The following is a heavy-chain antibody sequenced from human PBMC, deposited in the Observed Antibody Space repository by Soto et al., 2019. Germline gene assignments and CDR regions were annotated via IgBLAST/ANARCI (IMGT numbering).Heavy chain of an antibody. CDR2: ISYDGSNK. V-gene: IGHV3-30*18. CDR3: AKAWCDL. J-gene: IGHJ5*02. Sequence: QVQLVESGGGVVQPGRSLRLSCAASGFTFSSYGMHWVRQAPGKGLEWVAVISYDGSNKYYADSVKGRFTISRDNSKNTLYLQMNSLRAEDTAVYYCAKAWCDLWGQGTLVTGSS. CDR1: GFTFSSYG.